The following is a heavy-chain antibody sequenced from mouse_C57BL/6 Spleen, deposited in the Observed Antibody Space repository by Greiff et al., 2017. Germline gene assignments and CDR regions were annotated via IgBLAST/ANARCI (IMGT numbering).Heavy chain of an antibody. CDR2: INYDGSST. CDR3: ARVDVWFAY. V-gene: IGHV5-16*01. CDR1: GFTFSDYY. J-gene: IGHJ3*01. Sequence: EVKLVESEGGLVQPGSSMKLSCTASGFTFSDYYMAWVRQVPEKGLEWVANINYDGSSTYYLDSLKSRFIISRDNAKNILYLQMSSLKSEDTATYYCARVDVWFAYWGQGTLVTVSA.